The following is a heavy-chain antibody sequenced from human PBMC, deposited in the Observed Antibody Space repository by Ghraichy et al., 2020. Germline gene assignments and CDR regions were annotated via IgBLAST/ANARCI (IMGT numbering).Heavy chain of an antibody. Sequence: GGSLRLSCAASGFTFSSYAMHWVRQAPGKGLEWVAVISYDGSNKYYADSVKGRFTISRDNSKNTLYLQMNSLRAEDTAVYYCARNGVYDILTGNYFDYWGQGTLVTVSS. CDR1: GFTFSSYA. V-gene: IGHV3-30*04. D-gene: IGHD3-9*01. J-gene: IGHJ4*02. CDR3: ARNGVYDILTGNYFDY. CDR2: ISYDGSNK.